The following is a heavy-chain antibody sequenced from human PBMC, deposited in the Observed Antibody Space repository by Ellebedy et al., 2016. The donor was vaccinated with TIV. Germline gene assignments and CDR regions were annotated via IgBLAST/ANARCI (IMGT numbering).Heavy chain of an antibody. CDR1: GFTFGSYG. CDR3: AKEAYDIMTGSQMHGMDV. V-gene: IGHV3-30*18. Sequence: GESLKISCAASGFTFGSYGMHWVRQAPGKGLEWVAFISYDGNGKFYADSVKGRFTISRDNSESTLYVQMNSLRLEDTAVYYCAKEAYDIMTGSQMHGMDVWGQGTTVTVSS. J-gene: IGHJ6*02. D-gene: IGHD3-9*01. CDR2: ISYDGNGK.